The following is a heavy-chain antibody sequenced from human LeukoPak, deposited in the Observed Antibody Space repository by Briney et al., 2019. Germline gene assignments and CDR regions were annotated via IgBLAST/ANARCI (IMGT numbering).Heavy chain of an antibody. V-gene: IGHV4-34*01. D-gene: IGHD2-15*01. CDR3: ALLFGYFDY. Sequence: SETLSLTCAVYGGSFSGYYWSWIRQPPGKGLEWIGEINHSGSTNYNPSLKSRVTISVDTSKNQFSLKLSSVTAADTAVYYCALLFGYFDYWGQGTLVTVSS. CDR1: GGSFSGYY. CDR2: INHSGST. J-gene: IGHJ4*02.